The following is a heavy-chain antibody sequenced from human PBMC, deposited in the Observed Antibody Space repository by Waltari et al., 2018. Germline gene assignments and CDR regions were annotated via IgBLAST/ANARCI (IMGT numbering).Heavy chain of an antibody. J-gene: IGHJ6*02. CDR1: GFSLRTSGMC. D-gene: IGHD1-1*01. V-gene: IGHV2-70*01. Sequence: QVTLRESGPALVKPTQTLTLTCTFYGFSLRTSGMCVSWIGQPPGKALGWLAVIYLDDDKYYSTSLKTRLTISKDTSKTPGVLTMTNMDPVDTATDYCARIRWNDVVYYYYGIDVWGQGTTVTVSS. CDR2: IYLDDDK. CDR3: ARIRWNDVVYYYYGIDV.